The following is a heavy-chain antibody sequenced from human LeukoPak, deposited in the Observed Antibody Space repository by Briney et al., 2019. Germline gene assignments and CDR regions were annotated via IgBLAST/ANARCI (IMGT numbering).Heavy chain of an antibody. CDR2: IHITSDWV. J-gene: IGHJ6*02. V-gene: IGHV3-21*04. D-gene: IGHD2-15*01. Sequence: GSLRLSCAASGFTFSAYNMNWVRQAPGKGLEWVSSIHITSDWVYYADSVKGRFTISRDNPKNTLYLQMNSLRAEDTAVYYCAKVQYCSGGSCYLQLHYYYGMDVWGQGTTVTVSS. CDR1: GFTFSAYN. CDR3: AKVQYCSGGSCYLQLHYYYGMDV.